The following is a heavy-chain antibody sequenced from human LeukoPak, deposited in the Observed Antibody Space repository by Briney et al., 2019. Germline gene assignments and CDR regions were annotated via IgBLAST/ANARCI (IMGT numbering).Heavy chain of an antibody. J-gene: IGHJ5*02. Sequence: SETLSLTCTVSGGSISSYYWSWIRQPPGKGLEWIGYIYYSGSTNYNPSLKSRVTISVDTSKNQFSLKLSSVTAADTAVYYCARDRAYGSGSYLMDFWFDPWGQGTLVTVSS. D-gene: IGHD3-10*01. V-gene: IGHV4-59*01. CDR3: ARDRAYGSGSYLMDFWFDP. CDR2: IYYSGST. CDR1: GGSISSYY.